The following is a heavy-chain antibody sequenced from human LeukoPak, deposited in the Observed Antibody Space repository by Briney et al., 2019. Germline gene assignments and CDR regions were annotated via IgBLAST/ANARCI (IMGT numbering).Heavy chain of an antibody. CDR3: AGGIVGPHRGYYFDY. J-gene: IGHJ4*02. V-gene: IGHV4-34*01. CDR1: GGSFSGYY. Sequence: SETLSLTCAVYGGSFSGYYWSWIRQPPGKGLEWIGEINHSGSTNYNPSLKSRVTTSVDTSKNQFSLKLSSVTAADTAVYYCAGGIVGPHRGYYFDYWGQGTLVTVSS. D-gene: IGHD1-26*01. CDR2: INHSGST.